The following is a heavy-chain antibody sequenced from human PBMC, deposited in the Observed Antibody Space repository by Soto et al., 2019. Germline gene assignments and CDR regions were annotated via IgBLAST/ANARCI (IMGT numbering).Heavy chain of an antibody. D-gene: IGHD3-3*01. CDR1: GGSISSGDYY. V-gene: IGHV4-31*03. CDR3: ARWWSGSRQGFDP. J-gene: IGHJ5*02. Sequence: LQESGPGLVKPSQTLSLTCTVSGGSISSGDYYWSWIRQHPGKGLEWIGYIYYSGSTYYNPPLNSRCTLSVDTSKNQFSLKLSAVTAADTAVYYCARWWSGSRQGFDPWGQGTLVTVSS. CDR2: IYYSGST.